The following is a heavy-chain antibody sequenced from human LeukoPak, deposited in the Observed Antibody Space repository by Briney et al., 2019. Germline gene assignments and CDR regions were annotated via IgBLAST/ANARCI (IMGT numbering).Heavy chain of an antibody. CDR1: GYTFTGYY. Sequence: ASVKVSCKASGYTFTGYYMHWVRQAPGQGLEWMGWINPNSGGTNYAQKFQGRVTMTRDTSISTAYMELSRLRSDDTAVYYCAGGIGAAAAGTGNWFDPWGQGTLVTVSS. CDR2: INPNSGGT. D-gene: IGHD6-13*01. V-gene: IGHV1-2*02. CDR3: AGGIGAAAAGTGNWFDP. J-gene: IGHJ5*02.